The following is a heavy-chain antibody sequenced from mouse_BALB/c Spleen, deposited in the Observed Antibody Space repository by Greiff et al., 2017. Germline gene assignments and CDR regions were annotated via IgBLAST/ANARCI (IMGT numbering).Heavy chain of an antibody. J-gene: IGHJ3*01. CDR3: AIYYGNYVFAY. Sequence: QVQLKESGPGILQPSQTLSLTCSFSGFSLSTSGMGVSWIRQPSGKGLEWLAHIYWDDDKRYNPSLKSRLTISKDTSSNQVFLKITSVDTADTATYYCAIYYGNYVFAYWGQGTLVTVSA. V-gene: IGHV8-12*01. CDR1: GFSLSTSGMG. CDR2: IYWDDDK. D-gene: IGHD2-1*01.